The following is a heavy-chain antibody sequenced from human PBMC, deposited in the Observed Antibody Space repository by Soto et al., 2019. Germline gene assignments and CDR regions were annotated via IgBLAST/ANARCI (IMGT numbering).Heavy chain of an antibody. CDR2: ISSGGSTI. Sequence: PEGSLRLSCAASGFTFSDYYMSWIRQAPGKGLEWVSYISSGGSTIYYADSVKGRFTISRDNAKKSLYLQMNSLRAEDTAVYYWASELADINWFDPWGQGTLVTVS. CDR1: GFTFSDYY. J-gene: IGHJ5*02. V-gene: IGHV3-11*04. D-gene: IGHD1-1*01. CDR3: ASELADINWFDP.